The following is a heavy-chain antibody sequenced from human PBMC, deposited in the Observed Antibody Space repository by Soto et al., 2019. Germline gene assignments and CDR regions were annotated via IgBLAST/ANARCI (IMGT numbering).Heavy chain of an antibody. J-gene: IGHJ6*02. V-gene: IGHV4-59*08. CDR2: IYYSGST. CDR3: ARGAALNTYYNYYGMDV. CDR1: GGSISSYY. D-gene: IGHD6-25*01. Sequence: SETLSLTCTVSGGSISSYYWSWIRQPPGKGLEWIGYIYYSGSTNYNPSPQSRVSISVDTSKNQFSLKLTSVTATDTAVYFCARGAALNTYYNYYGMDVWGQGTTVTVS.